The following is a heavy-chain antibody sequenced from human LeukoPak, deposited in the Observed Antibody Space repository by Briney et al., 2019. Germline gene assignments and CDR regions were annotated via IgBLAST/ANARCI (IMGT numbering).Heavy chain of an antibody. CDR1: GYTFTSYG. CDR3: ARDHYYGSGSYWVY. V-gene: IGHV7-4-1*02. J-gene: IGHJ4*02. D-gene: IGHD3-10*01. Sequence: GASVKVSCKASGYTFTSYGISWVRQAPGQGLEWMGWINTNTGNPTYAQGSTGRFVFSLDTSVSTAYLQISSLKAEDTAVYYCARDHYYGSGSYWVYWGQGTLVTVSS. CDR2: INTNTGNP.